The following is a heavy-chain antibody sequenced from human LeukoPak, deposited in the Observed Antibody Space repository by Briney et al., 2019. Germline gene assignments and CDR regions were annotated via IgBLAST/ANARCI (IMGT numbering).Heavy chain of an antibody. CDR3: ARVGFWSGYHDFDY. CDR2: MNPNSGNT. V-gene: IGHV1-8*01. CDR1: GYTFTSYD. D-gene: IGHD3-3*01. Sequence: ASVKVSCKASGYTFTSYDINWVRQATGQGLEWMGWMNPNSGNTGYAQKFQGRVTMTRNTSISTAYMELSSLRSEDTAVYYCARVGFWSGYHDFDYWGQGTLVTVSS. J-gene: IGHJ4*02.